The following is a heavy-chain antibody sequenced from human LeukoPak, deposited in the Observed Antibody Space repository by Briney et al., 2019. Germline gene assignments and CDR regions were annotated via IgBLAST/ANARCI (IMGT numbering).Heavy chain of an antibody. CDR1: GGSISSYY. D-gene: IGHD3-22*01. J-gene: IGHJ5*02. V-gene: IGHV4-59*01. Sequence: PSETLSLTCTVSGGSISSYYWSWIRQPPGKGLGWIGYIYYSGSTNYNPSLKSRATISVDTSKNQFSLKLSSVTAADTAVYYCARGGHYYDSTGWFDPWGQGTLVTVSS. CDR2: IYYSGST. CDR3: ARGGHYYDSTGWFDP.